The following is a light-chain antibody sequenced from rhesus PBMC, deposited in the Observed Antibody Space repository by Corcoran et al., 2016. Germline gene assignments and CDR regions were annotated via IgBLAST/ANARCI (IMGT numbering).Light chain of an antibody. CDR2: YAN. J-gene: IGKJ2*01. CDR1: QGISSY. V-gene: IGKV1-32*02. CDR3: QQGNSNPYS. Sequence: DIQMSQSPSSLSASVGDRVTITCRASQGISSYFNWYQQKPGKAPKLLIYYANSLASGVPSRLRGSGAGTEFTLTISSLQPEDFATYYCQQGNSNPYSFGQGTKVEIK.